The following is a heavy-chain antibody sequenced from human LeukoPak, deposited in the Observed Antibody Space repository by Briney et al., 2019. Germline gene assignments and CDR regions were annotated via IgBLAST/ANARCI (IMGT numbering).Heavy chain of an antibody. CDR2: ISSSGSTI. CDR1: GFTFSDYY. Sequence: GGSLRLSCAASGFTFSDYYMSWIRLAPGKGLEWVSYISSSGSTISYADSVKGRFTISRDNAKNSLYLQMNSLRAEDAAVYYCARGPPIYCSGGSCYDYWGQGTLVTVSS. J-gene: IGHJ4*02. V-gene: IGHV3-11*01. D-gene: IGHD2-15*01. CDR3: ARGPPIYCSGGSCYDY.